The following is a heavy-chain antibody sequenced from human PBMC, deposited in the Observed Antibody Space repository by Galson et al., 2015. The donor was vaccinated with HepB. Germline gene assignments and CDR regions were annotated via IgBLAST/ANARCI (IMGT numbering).Heavy chain of an antibody. V-gene: IGHV1-24*01. CDR1: GYTLTELS. J-gene: IGHJ4*02. CDR3: AREDEYSGSYLGSEKLDY. D-gene: IGHD1-26*01. CDR2: FDPEDGET. Sequence: SVKVSCKVSGYTLTELSMHWVRQAPGKGLEWMGGFDPEDGETIYAQKFQGRVTITADESTSTAYMELSSLRSEDTAVYYCAREDEYSGSYLGSEKLDYWGQGTLVTVSS.